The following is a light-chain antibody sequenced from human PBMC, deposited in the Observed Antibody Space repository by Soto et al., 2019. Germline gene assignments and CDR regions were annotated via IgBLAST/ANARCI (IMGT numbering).Light chain of an antibody. CDR1: QSISGW. J-gene: IGKJ2*01. Sequence: DIQMTQSPSTLSASVGDRVTITCRASQSISGWLAWYQQKPGKAPKLLISKTSSLETGVTSRFSGSGSGTEFTLTISSLQPDDFATYYCQQCHGYSSFGQGTKLEI. CDR2: KTS. V-gene: IGKV1-5*03. CDR3: QQCHGYSS.